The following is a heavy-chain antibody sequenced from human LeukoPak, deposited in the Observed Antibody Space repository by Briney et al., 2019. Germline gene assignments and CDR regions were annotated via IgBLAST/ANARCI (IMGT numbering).Heavy chain of an antibody. CDR3: ARVAAAGTWYCYYGMDV. D-gene: IGHD6-13*01. CDR1: GFTFSSYW. V-gene: IGHV3-7*03. J-gene: IGHJ6*02. CDR2: IKQDGSEK. Sequence: PGGSLRLSCAASGFTFSSYWMSWVRQAPGKGLEWVANIKQDGSEKYYVDSVKGRFTISRDNAKNSLYLQMNSLRAEDTAVYYCARVAAAGTWYCYYGMDVWGQGTTVTVSS.